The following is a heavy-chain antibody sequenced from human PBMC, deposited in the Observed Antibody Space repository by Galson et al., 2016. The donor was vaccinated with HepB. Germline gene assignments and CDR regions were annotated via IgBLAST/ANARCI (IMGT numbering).Heavy chain of an antibody. CDR3: AKIGTRVITTYYFDY. Sequence: SLRLSCAASGFTFSSYAMTWVRQAPGKGLEWVSLSSDSGSTTYYADSVKDRFTTSRDNPKNTLYLQMNSLRAEDTAVYYCAKIGTRVITTYYFDYWGQGTLVTVSS. V-gene: IGHV3-23*01. CDR1: GFTFSSYA. D-gene: IGHD3-16*01. CDR2: SSDSGSTT. J-gene: IGHJ4*02.